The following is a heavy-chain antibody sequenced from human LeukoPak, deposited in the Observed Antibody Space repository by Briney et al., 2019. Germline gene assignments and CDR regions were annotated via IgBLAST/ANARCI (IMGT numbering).Heavy chain of an antibody. CDR1: GVTLRRDG. CDR2: MWYAGSNK. V-gene: IGHV3-33*01. CDR3: ARGDYGDYWIALYPRTNYYYGMHV. Sequence: HRGRSLRLSCALSGVTLRRDGMHSVREAPGQELEWVAVMWYAGSNKYYAHSVKGRFTISRDHSKNTLYLQMNSLRAEDTSVYYCARGDYGDYWIALYPRTNYYYGMHVWGEGTTVTLSS. D-gene: IGHD4-17*01. J-gene: IGHJ6*04.